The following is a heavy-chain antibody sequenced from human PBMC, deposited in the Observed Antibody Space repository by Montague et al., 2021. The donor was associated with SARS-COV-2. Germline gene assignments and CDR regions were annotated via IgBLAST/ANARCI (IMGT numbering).Heavy chain of an antibody. J-gene: IGHJ4*02. D-gene: IGHD1-26*01. V-gene: IGHV4-59*12. CDR3: ARKGSGRPDLAY. CDR1: GGSISSYY. CDR2: ISYSGST. Sequence: SETLSLTCTVSGGSISSYYWSWIRQPPGRGLQWIGYISYSGSTNYNPSLKSRVSMSVDKSWNQFSLRLTSVTAADTAIYYCARKGSGRPDLAYWGQGTLVTVSS.